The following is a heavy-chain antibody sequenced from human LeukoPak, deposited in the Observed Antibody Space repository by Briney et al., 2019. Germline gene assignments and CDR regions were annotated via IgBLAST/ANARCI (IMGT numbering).Heavy chain of an antibody. Sequence: PSETLSLTCTVSGGSISSYYWSWIRQPAGKGLEWIGRIYTSGSTNYNPSLKSRVTISVDKSKNQFSLKLSSVTAADTAVYYCARQYSSIWYLDYWGQGTLPTPSS. CDR1: GGSISSYY. CDR2: IYTSGST. D-gene: IGHD6-13*01. V-gene: IGHV4-4*07. CDR3: ARQYSSIWYLDY. J-gene: IGHJ4*02.